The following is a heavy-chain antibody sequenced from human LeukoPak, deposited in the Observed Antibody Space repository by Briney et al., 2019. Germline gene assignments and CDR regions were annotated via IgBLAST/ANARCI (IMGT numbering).Heavy chain of an antibody. V-gene: IGHV4-59*08. D-gene: IGHD3-10*01. J-gene: IGHJ5*02. CDR1: GGSIRNYF. CDR3: ARPHRLYGSGSYVS. Sequence: SETLSLTCIVSGGSIRNYFWSWIRQPPGKGLEWIGHIYYTGSTNYNPSLKSRVTISVDTSNNQFSLKLSSVSAADTAVYYCARPHRLYGSGSYVSWGQGTLVTVCS. CDR2: IYYTGST.